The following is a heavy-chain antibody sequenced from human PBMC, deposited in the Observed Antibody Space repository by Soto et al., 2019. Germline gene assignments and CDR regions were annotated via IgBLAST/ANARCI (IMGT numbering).Heavy chain of an antibody. CDR2: IIPIFGTA. V-gene: IGHV1-69*01. D-gene: IGHD2-2*01. Sequence: QVQLVQSGAEVKKPGSSVKVSCKASGDTFSSYAISWVRQAPGQGLEWMGGIIPIFGTANYAQKLQGRVTITADESTSTGYMDLSSLRSEDTAVYYCARGVVPAANEEYYFDYWGQGTLVTVSS. CDR3: ARGVVPAANEEYYFDY. CDR1: GDTFSSYA. J-gene: IGHJ4*02.